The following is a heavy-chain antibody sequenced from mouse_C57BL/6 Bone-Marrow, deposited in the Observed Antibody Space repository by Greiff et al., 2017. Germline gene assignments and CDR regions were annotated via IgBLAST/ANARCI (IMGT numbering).Heavy chain of an antibody. V-gene: IGHV1-62-2*01. CDR2: FYPGCGSI. J-gene: IGHJ2*01. Sequence: VRLVESVAELVKPGASVKLSCKSSGYTFTEYTIHWVKQRSGQGLGRIGRFYPGCGSIKYNENFKDKATLTADKSSSTGYMETSRVTSEDSAVYVCARHEDATVGEGSYFDEWSQGTTLTVSA. CDR3: ARHEDATVGEGSYFDE. D-gene: IGHD1-1*01. CDR1: GYTFTEYT.